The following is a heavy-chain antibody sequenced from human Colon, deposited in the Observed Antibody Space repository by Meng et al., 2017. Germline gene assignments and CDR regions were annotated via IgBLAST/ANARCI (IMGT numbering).Heavy chain of an antibody. CDR2: ISSSSSYI. CDR1: GFTFSIYS. J-gene: IGHJ4*02. CDR3: ATCDSTGYCSVY. D-gene: IGHD3-22*01. Sequence: GGPLRSPCAATGFTFSIYSMNWVRQAPGRGLEWDSSISSSSSYIYYADSVKGRFTIARDNAKNSLYLQMNSLRTEDAAVYYCATCDSTGYCSVYWGQGALVTVSS. V-gene: IGHV3-21*01.